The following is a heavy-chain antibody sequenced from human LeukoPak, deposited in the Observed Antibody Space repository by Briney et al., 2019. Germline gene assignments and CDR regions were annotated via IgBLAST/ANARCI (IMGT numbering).Heavy chain of an antibody. CDR2: INPNSGGT. CDR1: GYTFTGYY. J-gene: IGHJ4*02. Sequence: ASVKVSCKASGYTFTGYYMHWVRQAPGQGLEWMGWINPNSGGTNYAQKFQGRVTMSVDTSKNQFSLKLSSVTAADTAVYYCASEAYYYDSSGYYKYWGQGTLVTVSS. CDR3: ASEAYYYDSSGYYKY. D-gene: IGHD3-22*01. V-gene: IGHV1-2*02.